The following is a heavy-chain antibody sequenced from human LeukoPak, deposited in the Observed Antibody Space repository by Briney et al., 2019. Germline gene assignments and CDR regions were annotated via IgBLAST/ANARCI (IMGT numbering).Heavy chain of an antibody. V-gene: IGHV4-59*01. CDR2: IYYSGST. Sequence: SETLSLTCTVSGGSISSYYWSWIRQPPGKGLEWIGYIYYSGSTNYNPSLKSRVTISVDTSKNQFSLKLSSVTAADTAVYYCARDQRDLGVDYWGQGTLVTVSS. D-gene: IGHD3-16*01. J-gene: IGHJ4*02. CDR3: ARDQRDLGVDY. CDR1: GGSISSYY.